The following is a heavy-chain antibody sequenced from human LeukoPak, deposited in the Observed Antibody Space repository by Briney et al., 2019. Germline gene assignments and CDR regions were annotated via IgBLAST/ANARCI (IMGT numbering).Heavy chain of an antibody. CDR3: ARVKGVPFWFDP. Sequence: GGSLRLSCAASGFTFSDYYMSWIRQAPGKGLEWVSYISSSSSYTNYADSVKGRFTISRDNAKNSLYLQMNSLRAEDTAVYYCARVKGVPFWFDPWGQGTLVTVSS. CDR2: ISSSSSYT. J-gene: IGHJ5*02. CDR1: GFTFSDYY. V-gene: IGHV3-11*06.